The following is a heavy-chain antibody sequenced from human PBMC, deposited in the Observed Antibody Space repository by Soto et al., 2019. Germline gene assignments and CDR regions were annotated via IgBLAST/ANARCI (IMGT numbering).Heavy chain of an antibody. V-gene: IGHV3-23*01. Sequence: PGGSLRLSCEASGFTLSSYAMTWVRQAPGRGLEWVSAISGSDGSTYYADSVKGRFAISRDDSKNTLYLQMNSLRAEDTADYYCAKATLFGGVVIPVYYYYMDVWGQGTTVTVSS. CDR1: GFTLSSYA. J-gene: IGHJ6*02. D-gene: IGHD3-10*01. CDR2: ISGSDGST. CDR3: AKATLFGGVVIPVYYYYMDV.